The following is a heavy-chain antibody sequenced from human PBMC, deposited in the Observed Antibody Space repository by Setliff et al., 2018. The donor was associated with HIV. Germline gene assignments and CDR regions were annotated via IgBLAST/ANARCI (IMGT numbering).Heavy chain of an antibody. V-gene: IGHV4-61*02. CDR2: IYTSGDT. Sequence: PSETLSLTCTVSGASLNSGSYLWSWVRQPAGKGLEWIGRIYTSGDTNYNPSLKSRVTISMDTSKKQFSLKLRSVTAADTAVYYCAREAEQDYDVVTETLVEGAYIQFWGQGSLVTVSS. J-gene: IGHJ1*01. CDR1: GASLNSGSYL. CDR3: AREAEQDYDVVTETLVEGAYIQF. D-gene: IGHD3-9*01.